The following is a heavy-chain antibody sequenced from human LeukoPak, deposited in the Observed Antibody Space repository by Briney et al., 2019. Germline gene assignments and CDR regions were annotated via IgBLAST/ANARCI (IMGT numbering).Heavy chain of an antibody. CDR1: GFTFSSYS. CDR2: ISSSSSTI. Sequence: GGSLRLSCAASGFTFSSYSMNWVRQAPGKGLEWVSYISSSSSTIYYADSVKGRFTISRDNAKNSLYLQMNSLRAEDTAVYYCASFPLFGFDYWGQGTLVTVSS. V-gene: IGHV3-48*04. D-gene: IGHD2-21*01. CDR3: ASFPLFGFDY. J-gene: IGHJ4*02.